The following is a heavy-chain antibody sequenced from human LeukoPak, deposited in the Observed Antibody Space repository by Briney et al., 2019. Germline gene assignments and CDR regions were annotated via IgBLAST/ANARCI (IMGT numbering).Heavy chain of an antibody. CDR1: GGSISSYY. Sequence: SETLSLTCTVSGGSISSYYWSWIRQPAGKGLEWIGRIYTSGSTNYNPSRKSRVTMSVDTSKNQFSLKLSSVTAADTAVYYCARDEHYYGSGSHYSYWGQGTLVTVSS. V-gene: IGHV4-4*07. CDR3: ARDEHYYGSGSHYSY. D-gene: IGHD3-10*01. J-gene: IGHJ4*02. CDR2: IYTSGST.